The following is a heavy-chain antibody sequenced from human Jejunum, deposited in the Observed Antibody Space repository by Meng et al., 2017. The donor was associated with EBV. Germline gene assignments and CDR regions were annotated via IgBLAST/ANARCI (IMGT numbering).Heavy chain of an antibody. CDR2: INHSGST. CDR3: ARVAFSYTTRSLDS. CDR1: LGSFSGYY. V-gene: IGHV4-34*02. D-gene: IGHD3-16*02. Sequence: QGELQQWGAGLFEPSETLSLTCAVYLGSFSGYYWSWIRQNPGKGLEWIGEINHSGSTNYNPSLRSRVTISVETSKNQFSLRLNSVTAADTAVYYCARVAFSYTTRSLDSWGQGTLVTVSS. J-gene: IGHJ4*02.